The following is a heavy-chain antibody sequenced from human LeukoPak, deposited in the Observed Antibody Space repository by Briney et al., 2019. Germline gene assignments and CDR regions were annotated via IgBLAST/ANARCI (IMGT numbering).Heavy chain of an antibody. J-gene: IGHJ4*02. V-gene: IGHV3-30*02. CDR2: IRYDGSNK. CDR1: GFTFSSYG. CDR3: AKGGKGDYYFDY. Sequence: GGSLRLSCAASGFTFSSYGMHWVRQAPGKGLEWVAFIRYDGSNKYYADSVKGRFTISRDNSKNTLYVQMNSLRAEDTAVYYCAKGGKGDYYFDYWGQGTLVTVSS. D-gene: IGHD3-16*01.